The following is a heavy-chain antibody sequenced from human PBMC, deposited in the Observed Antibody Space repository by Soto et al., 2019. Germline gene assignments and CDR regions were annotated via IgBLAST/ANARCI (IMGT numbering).Heavy chain of an antibody. D-gene: IGHD1-1*01. J-gene: IGHJ6*02. CDR3: ARSSATVNGWWGYGLDV. CDR1: GFTFSDYF. CDR2: ISGSGSSSI. Sequence: GSLRLSCAASGFTFSDYFMTWTRQAPGKGLEWVAYISGSGSSSIFYADSVQGRFTISRDNAKNSLYLQMNSLRAEDTAVYYCARSSATVNGWWGYGLDVWGQGTTVTVSS. V-gene: IGHV3-11*01.